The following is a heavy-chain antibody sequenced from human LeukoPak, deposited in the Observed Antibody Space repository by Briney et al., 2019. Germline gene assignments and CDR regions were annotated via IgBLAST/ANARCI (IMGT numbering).Heavy chain of an antibody. D-gene: IGHD3-9*01. CDR2: IRTKTDGGTA. J-gene: IGHJ6*02. Sequence: PGGSLRLSCAASGFTFNTYTMNWVRQAPGKGLEWVGRIRTKTDGGTADYVAPVKGRVTISRDDSINTVYLEMNSLETEDTAVYYCTARNLYVDSCTYFCGMDVWGQGTTVTVSS. CDR3: TARNLYVDSCTYFCGMDV. V-gene: IGHV3-15*07. CDR1: GFTFNTYT.